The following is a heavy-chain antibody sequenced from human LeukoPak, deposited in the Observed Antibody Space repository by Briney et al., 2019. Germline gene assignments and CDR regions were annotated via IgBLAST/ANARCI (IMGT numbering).Heavy chain of an antibody. V-gene: IGHV4-34*01. Sequence: KPSETLSLTCAVYGGSFSGYYWSWIRQPPGKGLEWIGEINHSGSTNYNPSLKSRVTISVDTSKNQFSLKLSSVTAADTAVYYCARGGITMVRGVILTHFDYWGQGTLVTVSS. J-gene: IGHJ4*02. CDR2: INHSGST. CDR1: GGSFSGYY. D-gene: IGHD3-10*01. CDR3: ARGGITMVRGVILTHFDY.